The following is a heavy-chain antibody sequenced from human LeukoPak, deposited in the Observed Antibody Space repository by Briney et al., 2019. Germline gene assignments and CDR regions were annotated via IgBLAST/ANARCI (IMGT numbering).Heavy chain of an antibody. CDR2: IKQDGGEK. D-gene: IGHD3-3*01. CDR1: GFTFNSYW. V-gene: IGHV3-7*01. CDR3: ARDGATYYDFWSGSYYFDY. J-gene: IGHJ4*02. Sequence: HSGGSLRLSCAASGFTFNSYWMTWVRQAPGKGLEWVANIKQDGGEKFYADSVKGRFTISRDNAKNSLYLQMNSLRAEDTAVYYCARDGATYYDFWSGSYYFDYWGQGTLVTVSS.